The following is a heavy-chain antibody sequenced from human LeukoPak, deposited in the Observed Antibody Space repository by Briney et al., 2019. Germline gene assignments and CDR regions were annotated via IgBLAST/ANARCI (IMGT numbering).Heavy chain of an antibody. CDR3: ARGRLWNIDY. J-gene: IGHJ4*02. D-gene: IGHD1/OR15-1a*01. V-gene: IGHV3-74*01. CDR1: GFTLSSYW. Sequence: GGSLRLSCAASGFTLSSYWMHWVRQAPGKGLVWVSRINRDGSSTTYADSVKGRVTISRDNTENTVYLQMNSLRAEDTAVYYCARGRLWNIDYWGQGTLVTVSS. CDR2: INRDGSST.